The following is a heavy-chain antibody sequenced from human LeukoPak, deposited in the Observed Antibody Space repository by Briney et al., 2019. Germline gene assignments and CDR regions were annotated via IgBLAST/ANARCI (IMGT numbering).Heavy chain of an antibody. D-gene: IGHD3-22*01. CDR1: GYTFTSYD. J-gene: IGHJ4*02. CDR2: MNPNSGNT. V-gene: IGHV1-8*01. CDR3: ARGRAPSRFRYGSSGYYPY. Sequence: ASVKVSCKAAGYTFTSYDINWVRHAPGQGLEWMGWMNPNSGNTGYAQKIQGRVTMTRNTSISTAYMELRSLRSEDTAVYYCARGRAPSRFRYGSSGYYPYWGQGTLVTVSS.